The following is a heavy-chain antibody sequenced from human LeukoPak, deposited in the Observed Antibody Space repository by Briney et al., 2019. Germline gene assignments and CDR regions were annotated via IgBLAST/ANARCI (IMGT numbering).Heavy chain of an antibody. Sequence: SETLSLTCTVSGESINSFYWSWIRQPAGKGLEWIGRIYTSGSTNYNPSLKSRVTISVDTSKNQFSLKLSSVTAADTAVYYCARDGSRDGYNYRYYYYYMDVWGKGTTVTISS. J-gene: IGHJ6*03. D-gene: IGHD5-24*01. CDR2: IYTSGST. CDR1: GESINSFY. V-gene: IGHV4-4*07. CDR3: ARDGSRDGYNYRYYYYYMDV.